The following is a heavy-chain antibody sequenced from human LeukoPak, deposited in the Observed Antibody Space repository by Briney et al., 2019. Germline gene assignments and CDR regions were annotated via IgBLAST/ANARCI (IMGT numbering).Heavy chain of an antibody. Sequence: GGSLRLSCAASGFTFSSYSMNWVRQAPGKGLEWVSSISSSSSYIYYADSVKGRFTISRDNAKNSLYLQMNSLRAEDTAVYYCARDAPNAYSSSWSGHFDYWGQGILVTVSS. CDR1: GFTFSSYS. D-gene: IGHD6-13*01. V-gene: IGHV3-21*01. CDR2: ISSSSSYI. CDR3: ARDAPNAYSSSWSGHFDY. J-gene: IGHJ4*02.